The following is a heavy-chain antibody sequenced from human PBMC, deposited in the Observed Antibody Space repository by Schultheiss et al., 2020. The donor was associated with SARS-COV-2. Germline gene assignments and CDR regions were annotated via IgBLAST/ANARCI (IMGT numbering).Heavy chain of an antibody. CDR1: GGSISSYY. Sequence: SQTLSLTCTVSGGSISSYYWSWIRQPAGKGLEWIGRIYTSGSTNYNPSLKSRVTMSVDTSKNQFSLKLSSVTAADTAVYYCARSYYDFWSGYYGPNWFDPWGQGTLVTVSS. V-gene: IGHV4-4*07. J-gene: IGHJ5*02. CDR2: IYTSGST. D-gene: IGHD3-3*01. CDR3: ARSYYDFWSGYYGPNWFDP.